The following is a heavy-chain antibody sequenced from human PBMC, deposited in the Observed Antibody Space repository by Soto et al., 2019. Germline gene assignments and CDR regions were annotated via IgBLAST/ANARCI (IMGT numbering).Heavy chain of an antibody. Sequence: ASVKVSCKASGYTFTNYAMHWVRQAPGQRFEWMGWINAGNGNTKYSQKFQGRVTITRDTSASTAYMELSSLRSEDTAVYYCARDYYDSSGYQPRDAFDIWGQGTMVTVSS. D-gene: IGHD3-22*01. CDR3: ARDYYDSSGYQPRDAFDI. J-gene: IGHJ3*02. CDR1: GYTFTNYA. CDR2: INAGNGNT. V-gene: IGHV1-3*01.